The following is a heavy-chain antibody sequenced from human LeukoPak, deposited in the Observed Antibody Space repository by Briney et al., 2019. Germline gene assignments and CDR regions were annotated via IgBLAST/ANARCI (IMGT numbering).Heavy chain of an antibody. V-gene: IGHV1-24*01. Sequence: GPSVKVSCKVSGYTLTELSMHWVRQAPGKGLEWMGGFDPEDGETIYAQKFQGRVTMTEDTSTDTAYMELSSLRSEDTAVYYCATVSAAAGPTGQFDYWGQGTLVTVSS. CDR3: ATVSAAAGPTGQFDY. CDR1: GYTLTELS. CDR2: FDPEDGET. D-gene: IGHD6-13*01. J-gene: IGHJ4*02.